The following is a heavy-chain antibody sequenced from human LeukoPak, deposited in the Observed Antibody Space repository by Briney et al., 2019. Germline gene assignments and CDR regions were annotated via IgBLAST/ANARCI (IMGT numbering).Heavy chain of an antibody. CDR2: ISAYNGNT. Sequence: ASVKVSCKASGYTFTSYGISWVRQAPGQGPEWMGWISAYNGNTNYAQKLQGRVTMTTDTSTSTAYMELRSLRSDDTAVYYCARGPPDIVVVVAATGSGYFDYWGQGTLVTASS. J-gene: IGHJ4*02. V-gene: IGHV1-18*01. CDR1: GYTFTSYG. D-gene: IGHD2-15*01. CDR3: ARGPPDIVVVVAATGSGYFDY.